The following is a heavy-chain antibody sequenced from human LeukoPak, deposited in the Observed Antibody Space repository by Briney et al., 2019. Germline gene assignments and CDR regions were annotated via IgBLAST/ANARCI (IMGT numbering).Heavy chain of an antibody. CDR1: GFTFSSYG. V-gene: IGHV3-30*18. CDR2: ISYDGSNK. D-gene: IGHD5-24*01. Sequence: GGSLRLSCAASGFTFSSYGMHWVRQAPGKGLEWVAVISYDGSNKYYADSVKGRFTISRDNSKNTLYLQMNSLRAEDTAVYYCAKGHGYNPIDYWGQGTLVTVSS. J-gene: IGHJ4*02. CDR3: AKGHGYNPIDY.